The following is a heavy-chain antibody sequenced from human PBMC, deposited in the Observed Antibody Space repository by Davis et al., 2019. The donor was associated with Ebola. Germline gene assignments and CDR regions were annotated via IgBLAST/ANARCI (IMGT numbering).Heavy chain of an antibody. V-gene: IGHV3-23*01. CDR1: EFTFSGYA. CDR2: IGGSGVGT. D-gene: IGHD1-26*01. CDR3: ARDKFSGSFDY. J-gene: IGHJ4*02. Sequence: GESLKISCAASEFTFSGYAMSWVRQAPGKGLQWVSYIGGSGVGTYYADSVKGRFTISRDNSKNTLYLQMNSLRAEDTAVYYCARDKFSGSFDYWGQGTLVTVSS.